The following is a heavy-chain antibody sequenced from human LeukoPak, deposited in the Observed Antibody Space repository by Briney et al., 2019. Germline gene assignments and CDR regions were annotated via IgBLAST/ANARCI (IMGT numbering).Heavy chain of an antibody. D-gene: IGHD4-17*01. CDR3: ATSDGDYLQIRGNAFDL. V-gene: IGHV1-24*01. CDR1: GQTLNEVS. J-gene: IGHJ3*01. CDR2: FDPEDFKT. Sequence: ASVKVSCKISGQTLNEVSMHWVRQAPGKGLEWMGGFDPEDFKTIYAHEFQGRVTTTEDTSTDTAYMELRSLRSEDTALYYCATSDGDYLQIRGNAFDLWGQGTMVTVSS.